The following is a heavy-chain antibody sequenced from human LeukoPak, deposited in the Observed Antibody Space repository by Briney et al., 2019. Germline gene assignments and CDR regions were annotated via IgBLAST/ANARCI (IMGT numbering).Heavy chain of an antibody. CDR3: ARGISHDILTGYLGLDYYYYMDV. CDR2: IYYSGST. Sequence: SETLSLTCTVSGGSISSYYWSWIRQPPGKGLEWIGYIYYSGSTNYNPSLKSRVTISLDTSKNQFSLKLSSVTAADTAVYYCARGISHDILTGYLGLDYYYYMDVWGKGTTVTVSS. V-gene: IGHV4-59*01. J-gene: IGHJ6*03. D-gene: IGHD3-9*01. CDR1: GGSISSYY.